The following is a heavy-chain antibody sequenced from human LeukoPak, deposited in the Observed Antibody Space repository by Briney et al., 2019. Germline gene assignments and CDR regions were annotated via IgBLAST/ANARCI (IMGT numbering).Heavy chain of an antibody. CDR2: IYSGGST. J-gene: IGHJ4*02. Sequence: GGSLRLSCAASGFTVSSSYMSWVRQAPGKGLEWVSVIYSGGSTYYADSVKGRFTISRDNSKNTLYLQMNSLRAEDTAVYYCARDCPPEACIDGDCGFDYWGQGTLVTVSS. CDR1: GFTVSSSY. V-gene: IGHV3-53*01. D-gene: IGHD2-21*02. CDR3: ARDCPPEACIDGDCGFDY.